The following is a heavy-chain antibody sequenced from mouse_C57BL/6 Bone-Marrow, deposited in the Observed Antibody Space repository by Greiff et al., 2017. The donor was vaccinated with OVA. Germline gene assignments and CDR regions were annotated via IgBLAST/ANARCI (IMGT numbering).Heavy chain of an antibody. J-gene: IGHJ1*03. Sequence: VQLKESGGGLVQPGESLKLSCESNEYEFPSHDMSWVRKTPEKRLELVAAINSDGGSTYYPDTMERRFIISRDNTKKTLYLQMSSLRSEDTALYYCARHGAYDRGYWYFDVWGTGTTVTVSS. CDR2: INSDGGST. V-gene: IGHV5-2*01. CDR1: EYEFPSHD. CDR3: ARHGAYDRGYWYFDV. D-gene: IGHD2-3*01.